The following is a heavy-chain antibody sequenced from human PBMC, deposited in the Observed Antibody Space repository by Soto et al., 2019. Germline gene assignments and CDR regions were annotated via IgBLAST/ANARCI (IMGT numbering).Heavy chain of an antibody. CDR3: ARRIAAAGTLGHYYGMDV. J-gene: IGHJ6*02. Sequence: PGESLKISCKGSGYSFTSYWIGWVRQMPGKGLEWMGIIYPGDSDTRYSPSFQGQVTISADKSISTAYLQWSSLKASDTAMYYCARRIAAAGTLGHYYGMDVGGQGTTVTVSS. CDR2: IYPGDSDT. CDR1: GYSFTSYW. D-gene: IGHD6-13*01. V-gene: IGHV5-51*01.